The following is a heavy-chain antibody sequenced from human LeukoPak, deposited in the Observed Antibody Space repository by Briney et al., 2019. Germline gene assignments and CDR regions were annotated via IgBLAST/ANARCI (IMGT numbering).Heavy chain of an antibody. CDR2: INHSGST. Sequence: SETLSLTCAVYGGSFSGYYWSWIRQPPGKGLEWIGEINHSGSTNYNPSLKSRVTISVDTSKNQFSLKLSSVTAADTAVYYCASPSSSNYYYYYMDVWGKGTTVTVSS. CDR3: ASPSSSNYYYYYMDV. J-gene: IGHJ6*03. D-gene: IGHD6-6*01. CDR1: GGSFSGYY. V-gene: IGHV4-34*01.